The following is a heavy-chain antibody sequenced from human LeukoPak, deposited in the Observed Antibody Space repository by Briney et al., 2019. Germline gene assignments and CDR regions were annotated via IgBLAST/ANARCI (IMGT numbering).Heavy chain of an antibody. D-gene: IGHD3-22*01. V-gene: IGHV3-23*01. CDR3: AKAPQGYYDSGAYYY. J-gene: IGHJ4*02. CDR1: GSTFSTYA. Sequence: GGSLRLSCAASGSTFSTYAMSWVRQAPGKGLEWVSAISGSGGSTYYADSVKGGFTISRDNSKNTLYLQMNSLRAADTAVYYCAKAPQGYYDSGAYYYWGQGTLVTVSS. CDR2: ISGSGGST.